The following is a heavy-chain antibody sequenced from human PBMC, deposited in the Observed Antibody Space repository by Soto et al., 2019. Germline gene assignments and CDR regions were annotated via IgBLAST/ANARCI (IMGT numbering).Heavy chain of an antibody. Sequence: VKVSCKASGYTFTSYYMHWVRQAPGQGLEWMGIINPSGGSTSYAQKFQGRVTMTRDTSTSTVYMELSSLRSEDTAVYYCASSKPLRYFDWLLTGSYGMDVWGQGTTVTVSS. CDR1: GYTFTSYY. CDR3: ASSKPLRYFDWLLTGSYGMDV. J-gene: IGHJ6*02. CDR2: INPSGGST. D-gene: IGHD3-9*01. V-gene: IGHV1-46*01.